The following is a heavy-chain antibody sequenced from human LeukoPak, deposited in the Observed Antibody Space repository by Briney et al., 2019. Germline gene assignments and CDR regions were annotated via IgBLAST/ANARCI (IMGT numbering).Heavy chain of an antibody. V-gene: IGHV3-7*03. D-gene: IGHD3-3*01. J-gene: IGHJ4*02. CDR3: ARDQYDTWSRRGNFDS. CDR1: GFTFGKYW. Sequence: GGSLRLSCVASGFTFGKYWMSWIRQAPGKGLEWVANIKLDGSEKNYVDSVKGRFTISRDNTKNSLYLQMNSLRVEDTAVFYCARDQYDTWSRRGNFDSWGQGTLVIVSS. CDR2: IKLDGSEK.